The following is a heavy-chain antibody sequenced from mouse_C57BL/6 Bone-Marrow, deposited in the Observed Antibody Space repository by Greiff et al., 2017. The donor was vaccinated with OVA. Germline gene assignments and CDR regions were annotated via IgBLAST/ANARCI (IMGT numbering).Heavy chain of an antibody. Sequence: EVQLQQSGPELVKPGASVKISCKASGYSFTDYNMNWVKQSNGKSLEWIGVINPNYGTTSYNQKFKGKATLTVDQSSSTADMQRNSLTSEDSAVYYCAFYDGSSYRYFDVWGTGTTVTVSS. V-gene: IGHV1-39*01. J-gene: IGHJ1*03. CDR2: INPNYGTT. CDR3: AFYDGSSYRYFDV. CDR1: GYSFTDYN. D-gene: IGHD1-1*01.